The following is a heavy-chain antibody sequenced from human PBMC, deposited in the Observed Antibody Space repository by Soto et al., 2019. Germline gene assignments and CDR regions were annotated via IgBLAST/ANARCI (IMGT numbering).Heavy chain of an antibody. D-gene: IGHD3-22*01. J-gene: IGHJ4*02. CDR1: GGSVSSGSYY. CDR2: IYYSGST. Sequence: QVQLQESGPGLVKPSETLSLTCTVSGGSVSSGSYYWSWIRQPPGKGLEWIGYIYYSGSTNYNPSLKSRVTISVATSKNQFSLKLSSVTAADTAVYYCARESSGYLFDYWGQGTLVTVSS. V-gene: IGHV4-61*01. CDR3: ARESSGYLFDY.